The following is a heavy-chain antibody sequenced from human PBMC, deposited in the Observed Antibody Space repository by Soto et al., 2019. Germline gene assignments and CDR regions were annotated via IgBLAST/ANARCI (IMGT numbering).Heavy chain of an antibody. CDR3: ARDRAYCGGDCYSRDAFDI. D-gene: IGHD2-21*02. Sequence: EVQLVESGGGLVKPGGSLRLSCAASGFTFSSYSMNWVRQAPGKGLEWVSSISSSSSYIYYADSVKGRFTISRDNAKNSLYLKMNSLRAEDTAVYYCARDRAYCGGDCYSRDAFDIWGQGTMVTVSS. V-gene: IGHV3-21*01. J-gene: IGHJ3*02. CDR2: ISSSSSYI. CDR1: GFTFSSYS.